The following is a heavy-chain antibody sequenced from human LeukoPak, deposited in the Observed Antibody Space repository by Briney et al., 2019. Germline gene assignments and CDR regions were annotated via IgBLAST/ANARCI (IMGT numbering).Heavy chain of an antibody. V-gene: IGHV3-30*02. J-gene: IGHJ4*02. CDR2: IRYDGINK. CDR1: GLTFSNHG. Sequence: PGGSLRLSCAASGLTFSNHGMHWVRQAPGKGLEWVSFIRYDGINKYYPDSVKGRFTISRDNSKNTLYLQMNSLRADDTAVYYCARDPFEYWGQGTLVTVSS. CDR3: ARDPFEY.